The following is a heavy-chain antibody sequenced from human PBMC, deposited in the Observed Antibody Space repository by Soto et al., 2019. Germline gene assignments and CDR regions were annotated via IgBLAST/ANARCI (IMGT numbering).Heavy chain of an antibody. J-gene: IGHJ4*02. CDR2: MKPNSGNT. Sequence: ASVKVSCKASGYTFTSYDINWVRQAAGQGLEWMGWMKPNSGNTGYAQKFQGRVTMTRDTSTNTAYMELSGLRSEDTAVYYCARGVRRYPLSSGFAYWGQGTLVTVYS. D-gene: IGHD6-6*01. CDR3: ARGVRRYPLSSGFAY. CDR1: GYTFTSYD. V-gene: IGHV1-8*01.